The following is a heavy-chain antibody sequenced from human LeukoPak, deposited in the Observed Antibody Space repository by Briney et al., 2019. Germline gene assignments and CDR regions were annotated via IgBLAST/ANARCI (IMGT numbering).Heavy chain of an antibody. CDR1: GFPFSSYA. Sequence: PGGSLRLSCAASGFPFSSYAMSWVRQAPGKGLEWVSGISGSGGSTYYADSVKGRFTISRDNSKNTLYLQMNSLRAEDTAVYYCAKGQFGESSEWFDPWGQGTLVTVSS. V-gene: IGHV3-23*01. CDR2: ISGSGGST. D-gene: IGHD3-10*01. J-gene: IGHJ5*02. CDR3: AKGQFGESSEWFDP.